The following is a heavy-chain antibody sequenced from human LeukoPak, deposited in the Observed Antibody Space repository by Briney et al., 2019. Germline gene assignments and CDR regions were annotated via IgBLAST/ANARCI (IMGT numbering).Heavy chain of an antibody. Sequence: PGGXLRLSSAASGFTFSSYGMHWVRQAPGKGLEGVAFIRYDGSNKYYADSVKGRFTISRDNSKNTLYLQMNSLRAEDTAVYYCAKPSTGRVHDAFDIWGQGTMVTVSS. CDR3: AKPSTGRVHDAFDI. J-gene: IGHJ3*02. CDR2: IRYDGSNK. CDR1: GFTFSSYG. D-gene: IGHD1-14*01. V-gene: IGHV3-30*02.